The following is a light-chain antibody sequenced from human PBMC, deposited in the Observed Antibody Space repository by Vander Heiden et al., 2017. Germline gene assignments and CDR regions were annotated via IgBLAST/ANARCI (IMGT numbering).Light chain of an antibody. Sequence: DIVMTQSPATLSVSPGERATLSCRASQSVSNSLAWYRQKPGQAPRLLIYGASTRATGVPANFSGSGSGTEFTLTISTLQSEDFAVYYCQQYDSWPTFGQGTKLEIK. V-gene: IGKV3-15*01. J-gene: IGKJ2*01. CDR3: QQYDSWPT. CDR2: GAS. CDR1: QSVSNS.